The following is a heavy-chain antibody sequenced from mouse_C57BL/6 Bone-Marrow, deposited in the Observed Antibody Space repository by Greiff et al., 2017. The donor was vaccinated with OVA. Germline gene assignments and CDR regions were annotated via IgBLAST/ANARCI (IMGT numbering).Heavy chain of an antibody. D-gene: IGHD2-1*01. CDR2: IYPGGGYT. J-gene: IGHJ2*01. CDR3: ARSGNWVYFDY. Sequence: VQLQESGAELVRPGTSVKMSCKASGYTFTNYWIGWAKQRPGHGLEWIGDIYPGGGYTNYNEKFKGKATLTADKSSSTAYMQFSSLTSEDSAIYYCARSGNWVYFDYWGQGTTLTVSS. CDR1: GYTFTNYW. V-gene: IGHV1-63*01.